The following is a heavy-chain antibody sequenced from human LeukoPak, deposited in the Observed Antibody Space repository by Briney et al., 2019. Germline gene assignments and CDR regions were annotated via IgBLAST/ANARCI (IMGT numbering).Heavy chain of an antibody. J-gene: IGHJ4*02. CDR2: IKEDGGEK. Sequence: GSLRLSCAASGFTFSSYAMSWVRQAPGKGLEWVAHIKEDGGEKHYVDPVKGRFTISRDNAKNSLYLQMNSLRAEDTAMYYCVRDRGYCSGGTCYALWDYWGQGTLVTVSS. CDR3: VRDRGYCSGGTCYALWDY. V-gene: IGHV3-7*01. D-gene: IGHD2-15*01. CDR1: GFTFSSYA.